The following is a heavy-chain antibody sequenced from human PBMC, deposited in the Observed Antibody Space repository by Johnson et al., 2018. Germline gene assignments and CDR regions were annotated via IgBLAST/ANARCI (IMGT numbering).Heavy chain of an antibody. CDR1: GVSITNYY. J-gene: IGHJ4*02. D-gene: IGHD6-13*01. CDR3: ATGYSSSYYFDY. CDR2: IYYSGST. V-gene: IGHV4-59*01. Sequence: QVQLQESGPGLVKPSETLSLTCSVSGVSITNYYWSWIRQPPGKGLEWLGNIYYSGSTSYNPSLKSRVTISADTSRNQFSVKLSSVTDADTAVYFCATGYSSSYYFDYWGQGTLV.